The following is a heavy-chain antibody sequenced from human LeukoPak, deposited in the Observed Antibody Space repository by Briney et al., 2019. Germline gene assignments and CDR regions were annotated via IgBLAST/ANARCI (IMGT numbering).Heavy chain of an antibody. V-gene: IGHV3-21*01. J-gene: IGHJ1*01. CDR3: ARGPDIAVAPLQH. Sequence: GGSLRLSCAASGLSFRSFAMSWVRQAPGKGLEWVSSIRSSGRDIFYADSVRGRFTIARDDAKNSLYLQMNSLRAEDTAVYYCARGPDIAVAPLQHWGQGTLVTVSS. CDR1: GLSFRSFA. CDR2: IRSSGRDI. D-gene: IGHD6-19*01.